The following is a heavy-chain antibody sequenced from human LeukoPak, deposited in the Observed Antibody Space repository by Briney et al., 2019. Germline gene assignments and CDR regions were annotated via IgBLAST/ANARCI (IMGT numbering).Heavy chain of an antibody. CDR2: ISGSGGST. CDR3: VSLARIVDDY. V-gene: IGHV3-23*01. J-gene: IGHJ4*02. D-gene: IGHD2-21*01. Sequence: PGGSLRLSCAASGFTFSSYATSWVRQAPGKGLEWVSSISGSGGSTFYADSVKGRFTISRDSSKNTLYLQMNSLRAEDTAVYFGVSLARIVDDYWGQGTLVTVSS. CDR1: GFTFSSYA.